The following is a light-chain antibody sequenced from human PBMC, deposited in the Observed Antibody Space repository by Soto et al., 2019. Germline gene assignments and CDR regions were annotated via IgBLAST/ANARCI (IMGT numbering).Light chain of an antibody. V-gene: IGKV1-27*01. Sequence: DIQMTQSPPSLSASVGDRVTITCRASQDIYNYVAWYQQKPGKLPTLLIYDASTLQSGVPSRFSGSGYGTDFTLTISSLQPEDVATYYCQKHASEFVQGTKVDIK. CDR3: QKHASE. CDR1: QDIYNY. CDR2: DAS. J-gene: IGKJ1*01.